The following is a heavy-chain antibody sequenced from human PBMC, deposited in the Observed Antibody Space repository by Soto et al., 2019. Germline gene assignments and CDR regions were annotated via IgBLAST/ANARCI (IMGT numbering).Heavy chain of an antibody. CDR2: IYWDDDK. CDR3: AHRVLRTVFGLVTTTAIYFDF. CDR1: GFSLTTSGVG. Sequence: QITLNESGPTVVRPTETLTLTCRFSGFSLTTSGVGVGWIRQSPGKAPEWLALIYWDDDKRYSASLKSRITITKDTSKNQSVLTVSDLDPTDTATYYCAHRVLRTVFGLVTTTAIYFDFWGQGTPVAVSS. V-gene: IGHV2-5*02. J-gene: IGHJ4*02. D-gene: IGHD3-3*01.